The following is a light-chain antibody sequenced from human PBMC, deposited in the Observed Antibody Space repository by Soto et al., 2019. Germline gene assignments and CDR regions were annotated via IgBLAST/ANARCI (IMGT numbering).Light chain of an antibody. J-gene: IGLJ2*01. CDR2: ANS. CDR3: QSYDTSLSVV. CDR1: SSNIGAGYD. Sequence: HSVLTQPPSVSGAPGQRVTISCTGSSSNIGAGYDVHWYQHLPGTAPKLLMYANSNRPSGVPDRFSGSKSGTSASLAITGLQAEDEADYYCQSYDTSLSVVFGGGTKLTVL. V-gene: IGLV1-40*01.